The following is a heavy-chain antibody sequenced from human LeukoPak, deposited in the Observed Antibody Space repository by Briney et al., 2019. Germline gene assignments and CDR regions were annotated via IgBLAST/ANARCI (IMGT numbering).Heavy chain of an antibody. D-gene: IGHD3-22*01. V-gene: IGHV4-4*07. J-gene: IGHJ4*02. CDR1: GGSISSYN. CDR2: IYPSGST. Sequence: PSETLSLTCTVSGGSISSYNWAWIRQCAGKGLEWIGRIYPSGSTNYNPSLKSRVTMSLDTSKNQFSLKLSSVTAADTAVYYCAKEGSSGYYYFDYWGQGTLVTVSS. CDR3: AKEGSSGYYYFDY.